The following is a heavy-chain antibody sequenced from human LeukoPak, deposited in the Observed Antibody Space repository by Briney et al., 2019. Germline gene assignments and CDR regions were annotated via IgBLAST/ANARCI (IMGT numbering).Heavy chain of an antibody. CDR2: ISGSGDNT. Sequence: GGSLRLSCAASGFTFSSYAMSWVRQAPGKGLEWVSAISGSGDNTYYADSVKGRFTISRDNAKNSLYLQMNSLRAEDTAVYYCARDAITYYDFWSGYFYYMDVWGKGTTVTVSS. V-gene: IGHV3-23*01. CDR3: ARDAITYYDFWSGYFYYMDV. CDR1: GFTFSSYA. D-gene: IGHD3-3*01. J-gene: IGHJ6*03.